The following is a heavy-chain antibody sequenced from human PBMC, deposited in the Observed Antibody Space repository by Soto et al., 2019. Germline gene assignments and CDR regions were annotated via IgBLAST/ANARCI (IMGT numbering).Heavy chain of an antibody. CDR1: GGSISSGDYY. CDR3: ARAPITMIVVNAFDI. D-gene: IGHD3-22*01. Sequence: PSETLSLTCTVSGGSISSGDYYWSWIRQPPGKGLEWIGYLYYSGSTYYNPSLKSRVTISVDTSKNQFSLKLSSVTAADTAVYYCARAPITMIVVNAFDIWGQGTMVTVSS. V-gene: IGHV4-30-4*01. CDR2: LYYSGST. J-gene: IGHJ3*02.